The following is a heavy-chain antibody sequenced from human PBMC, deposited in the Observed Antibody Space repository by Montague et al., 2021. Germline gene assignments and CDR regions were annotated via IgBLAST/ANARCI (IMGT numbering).Heavy chain of an antibody. V-gene: IGHV4-4*08. CDR2: VYSNGNT. D-gene: IGHD3-3*01. J-gene: IGHJ4*02. Sequence: SETLSLTCTVSGGSLGHYYWSWIRQPPGKGLEWIGYVYSNGNTNFNPSLRGRVTISNDTSQTQFSLKLSSMTAADTAVYYCARTFWSANQHPFDYWGPGLLVSVSS. CDR1: GGSLGHYY. CDR3: ARTFWSANQHPFDY.